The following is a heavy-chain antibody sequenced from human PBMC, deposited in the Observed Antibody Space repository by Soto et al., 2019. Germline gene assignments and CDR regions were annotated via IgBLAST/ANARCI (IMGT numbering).Heavy chain of an antibody. V-gene: IGHV3-21*01. Sequence: GGSLRLSCGTSGITFSSYTMNWVRQAPGKGLEWVSSISSSSSYIYYADSVKGRFTIFRDNAKNSLYLQMNGLRAEDTAVYYCAKEQSDHDNYGTPGSWGQGTLVTVSS. D-gene: IGHD4-17*01. CDR3: AKEQSDHDNYGTPGS. CDR1: GITFSSYT. J-gene: IGHJ5*02. CDR2: ISSSSSYI.